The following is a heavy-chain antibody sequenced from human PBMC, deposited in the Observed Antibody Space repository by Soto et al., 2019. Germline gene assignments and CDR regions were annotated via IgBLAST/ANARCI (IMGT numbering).Heavy chain of an antibody. V-gene: IGHV3-7*03. Sequence: HPGGSLRLSCAASGFTFSSYWMSWVRQAPGKGLEWVANIKQDGSEKYYVDSVKGRFTISRDNAKNSLYLQMNSLRAEDTAAYYCARSSLYYYDSSGYLPYDYWGQGTLVTVSS. CDR1: GFTFSSYW. J-gene: IGHJ4*02. CDR2: IKQDGSEK. CDR3: ARSSLYYYDSSGYLPYDY. D-gene: IGHD3-22*01.